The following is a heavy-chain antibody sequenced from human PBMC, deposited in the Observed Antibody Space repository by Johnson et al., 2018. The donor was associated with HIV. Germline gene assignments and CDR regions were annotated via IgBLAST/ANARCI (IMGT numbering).Heavy chain of an antibody. CDR2: IKQDGSEK. D-gene: IGHD2-15*01. J-gene: IGHJ3*02. CDR3: ARATCTECYSSDAFDI. V-gene: IGHV3-7*01. CDR1: RFTFSSYW. Sequence: MLLVESGGGLVQPGGSLRLSCAASRFTFSSYWMHWVRQAPGKGLEWVGNIKQDGSEKYYVDSVKGRFTISRDNAENSLYLQMNSLRAEDTAVYYCARATCTECYSSDAFDIWCQGTMVTVSS.